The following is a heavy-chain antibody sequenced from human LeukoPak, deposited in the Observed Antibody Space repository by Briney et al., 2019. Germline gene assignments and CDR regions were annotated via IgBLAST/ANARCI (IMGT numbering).Heavy chain of an antibody. CDR2: ISSSGTTI. CDR3: ARGYCSGGSCYGGDY. V-gene: IGHV3-48*03. CDR1: GFTFSNYE. Sequence: GGSLRLSCAASGFTFSNYEMNWVRQAPGKGLEWVSYISSSGTTIYYAERRFTISRDNAKNSLYLLMNSLRAEDTAIYYCARGYCSGGSCYGGDYWGQGTLVTVSS. D-gene: IGHD2-15*01. J-gene: IGHJ4*02.